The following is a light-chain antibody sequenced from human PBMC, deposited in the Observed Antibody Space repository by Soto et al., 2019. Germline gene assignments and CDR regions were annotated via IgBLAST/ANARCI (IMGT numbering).Light chain of an antibody. V-gene: IGLV1-51*01. CDR1: DSNIGNNY. J-gene: IGLJ3*02. CDR3: GTWDSSLTSWV. Sequence: QSVLRQPPSVSAAPGQRVSISCSGSDSNIGNNYISWYRQVPGTAPKVVIYDNNKRPSWIPDRFSASKSGTSSTLAITGLRTGDEAFYYCGTWDSSLTSWVFGGGTKVTVL. CDR2: DNN.